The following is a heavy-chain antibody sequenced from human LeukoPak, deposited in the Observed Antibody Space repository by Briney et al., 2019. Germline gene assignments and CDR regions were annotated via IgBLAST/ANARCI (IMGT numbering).Heavy chain of an antibody. V-gene: IGHV3-23*01. CDR2: IRVSVTSV. J-gene: IGHJ4*02. D-gene: IGHD6-13*01. CDR3: AKDKYSPVRSMSEAAYYFDF. CDR1: GFTFSSYA. Sequence: GGSLRLSCAASGFTFSSYAMTWVRQAPGEGLQWASGIRVSVTSVYYADSVRGRFTISRDNSKNTLYLQMNSLRAEDTAVYHCAKDKYSPVRSMSEAAYYFDFWGPGTLVTVSS.